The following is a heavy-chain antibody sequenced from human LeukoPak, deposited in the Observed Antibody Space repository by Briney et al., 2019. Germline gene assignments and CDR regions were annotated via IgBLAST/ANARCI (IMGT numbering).Heavy chain of an antibody. D-gene: IGHD5-24*01. CDR1: GGSISSYY. V-gene: IGHV4-59*12. CDR2: IYYSGST. CDR3: ARGPFRRGEMASY. Sequence: SETLSLTCTVSGGSISSYYWSWIRQPPGKGLEWIGYIYYSGSTNYNPSLKSRVTISVDTSKNQFSLKLRSVNAADTAVYYCARGPFRRGEMASYWGQGTLVTVSP. J-gene: IGHJ4*02.